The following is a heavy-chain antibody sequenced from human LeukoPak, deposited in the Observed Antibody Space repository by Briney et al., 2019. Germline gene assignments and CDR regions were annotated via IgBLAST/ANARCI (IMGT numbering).Heavy chain of an antibody. CDR1: GFTFSSYS. J-gene: IGHJ4*02. D-gene: IGHD4-17*01. V-gene: IGHV3-21*01. Sequence: GGSRRLSCAASGFTFSSYSMNWVRQAPGKGLEWVSSISSSSSNKYYADSVKGRFTISRDNSKNSLYLQMNSLRADDTAVYFCACLRGPSDYWGQGTLVTVSS. CDR3: ACLRGPSDY. CDR2: ISSSSSNK.